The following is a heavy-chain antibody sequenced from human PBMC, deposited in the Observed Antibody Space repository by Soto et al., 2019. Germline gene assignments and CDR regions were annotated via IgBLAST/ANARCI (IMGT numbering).Heavy chain of an antibody. CDR1: GFTFSSYG. CDR2: IWYDGSNK. D-gene: IGHD6-19*01. Sequence: QVQLVESGGGVVQPGRSLRLSCAASGFTFSSYGIHWVRQAPGKGLEWVAVIWYDGSNKYYADSVKGRFTISRDNSKNTLELQMNSLRAEDTAVYYCARDRYSSGWYDLDYWGQGTLVTVSS. V-gene: IGHV3-33*01. CDR3: ARDRYSSGWYDLDY. J-gene: IGHJ4*02.